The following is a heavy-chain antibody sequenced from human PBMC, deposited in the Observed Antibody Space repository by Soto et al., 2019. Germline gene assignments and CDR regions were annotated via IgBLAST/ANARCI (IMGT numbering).Heavy chain of an antibody. J-gene: IGHJ4*02. CDR2: VSGTGDSA. CDR1: GFTFSSYA. D-gene: IGHD4-17*01. V-gene: IGHV3-23*01. CDR3: ARGSAYSDYDLEY. Sequence: EVQLLESGGGLVRPGGSLRLSCAASGFTFSSYAMTWVRQAPGKGLEWVSGVSGTGDSAYYADSVKGRFTISRDKSTNTLYLDMNSLRAEDTAVYYCARGSAYSDYDLEYWGQGTLVTVSS.